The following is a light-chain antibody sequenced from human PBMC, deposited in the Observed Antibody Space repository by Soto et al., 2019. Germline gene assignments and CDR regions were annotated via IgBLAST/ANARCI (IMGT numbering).Light chain of an antibody. V-gene: IGKV1D-12*01. CDR3: QQTTTSPLT. CDR1: QGASTW. CDR2: TAS. J-gene: IGKJ4*01. Sequence: DIQMTQSPSSVSASVGDRVTITCRASQGASTWLAWYQQKPGKAPNLLIYTASSLQSGVPSRFSGSGSGTDFTLTHSSLQPEEFATYYCQQTTTSPLTFGGGTKVEI.